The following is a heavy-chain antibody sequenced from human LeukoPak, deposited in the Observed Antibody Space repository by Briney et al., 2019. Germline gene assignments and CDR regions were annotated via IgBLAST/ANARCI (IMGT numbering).Heavy chain of an antibody. V-gene: IGHV1-18*01. D-gene: IGHD3-16*01. CDR2: ISAYNGNT. CDR3: ARDLVITFGGVTSFDY. CDR1: GYTFTSYG. Sequence: ASVKVSCKASGYTFTSYGISWVRQAPGQGLEWMGWISAYNGNTNYAQTLQGRVTMTTDTSTSTAYMELRSLRSDDTAVYYCARDLVITFGGVTSFDYWGRGTLVTVSS. J-gene: IGHJ4*02.